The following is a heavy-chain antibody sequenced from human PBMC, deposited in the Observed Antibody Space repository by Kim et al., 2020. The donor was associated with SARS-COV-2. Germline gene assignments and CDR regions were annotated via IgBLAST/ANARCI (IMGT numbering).Heavy chain of an antibody. CDR1: GGSISGYY. Sequence: SETLSLTCSVFGGSISGYYWNWIRQSPGKGLEWIGYIFYSGSTNYNPSLRSRVTMSVDTSKNQVFLKLTSVTAADTAVYYCAKDQGNSRYVGWFAPWGQGTQVTVSS. D-gene: IGHD6-13*01. CDR3: AKDQGNSRYVGWFAP. CDR2: IFYSGST. J-gene: IGHJ5*02. V-gene: IGHV4-59*13.